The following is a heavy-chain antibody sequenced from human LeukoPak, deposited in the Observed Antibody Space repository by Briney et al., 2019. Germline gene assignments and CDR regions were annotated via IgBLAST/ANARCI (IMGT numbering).Heavy chain of an antibody. Sequence: GASVKVSCKASGYIFTGYYIHWVRQAPGQGLEWMGRINPNSGGTNYAQKFQGRVTMTRDTSISTAYVELSRLRSDDTAVYYCARVQYSYEFDYWGQGTLVTVSS. CDR1: GYIFTGYY. V-gene: IGHV1-2*06. CDR2: INPNSGGT. D-gene: IGHD5-18*01. J-gene: IGHJ4*02. CDR3: ARVQYSYEFDY.